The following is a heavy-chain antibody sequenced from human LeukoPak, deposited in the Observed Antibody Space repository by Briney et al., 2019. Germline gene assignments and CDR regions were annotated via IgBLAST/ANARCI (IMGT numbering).Heavy chain of an antibody. CDR1: GFTFSNYA. D-gene: IGHD3-9*01. Sequence: GASLRLSCAASGFTFSNYAMSWVRQAPGKGLEWVSAITGSGGNTYYADSVKGRFTISRDNSKNTVFLQMNSLRAEDTAVYYCARWGDYDVLTGYYVSDYWGQGTLVTVSS. CDR2: ITGSGGNT. CDR3: ARWGDYDVLTGYYVSDY. J-gene: IGHJ4*02. V-gene: IGHV3-23*01.